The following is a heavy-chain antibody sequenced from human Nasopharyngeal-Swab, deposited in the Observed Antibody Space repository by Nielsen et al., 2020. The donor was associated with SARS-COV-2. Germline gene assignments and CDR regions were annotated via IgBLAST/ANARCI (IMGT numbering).Heavy chain of an antibody. CDR2: INPSGGST. Sequence: ASVKASCKASGYTFTSYYMHWVRQAPGQGLEWMGIINPSGGSTSYAQKFQGRVTMTRDTSTSTVYMELSSLRSEDTAVYYCARVFQGDAFDIWGQGTMVTVSS. CDR3: ARVFQGDAFDI. J-gene: IGHJ3*02. D-gene: IGHD2-21*01. CDR1: GYTFTSYY. V-gene: IGHV1-46*01.